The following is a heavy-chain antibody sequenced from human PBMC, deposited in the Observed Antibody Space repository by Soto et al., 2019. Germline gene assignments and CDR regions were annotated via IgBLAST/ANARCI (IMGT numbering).Heavy chain of an antibody. Sequence: GASVKVSCKASGYTFTSYGIHWVRQAPGQRLEWMGWINAANGDTKYSPKFQGRVTITRDTSASTAYMELSSLRSEDTAVYYCVRRHVSATGIDWFEPWGQGTLVTVSS. CDR2: INAANGDT. V-gene: IGHV1-3*01. J-gene: IGHJ5*02. CDR1: GYTFTSYG. D-gene: IGHD6-13*01. CDR3: VRRHVSATGIDWFEP.